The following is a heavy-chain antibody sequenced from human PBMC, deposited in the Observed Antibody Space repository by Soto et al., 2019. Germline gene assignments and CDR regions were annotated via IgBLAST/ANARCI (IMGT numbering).Heavy chain of an antibody. CDR1: GFTFSSYA. D-gene: IGHD2-21*02. CDR2: ISGSGGST. CDR3: AKAHTYCGGDCWDSLAYYFDY. Sequence: GGSLRLSCAASGFTFSSYAMSWVRQAPGKGLEWVSAISGSGGSTYYADSVKGRFTISRDNSKNTLYLQMNSLRAEDTAVYYCAKAHTYCGGDCWDSLAYYFDYWGQGTLVTVSS. J-gene: IGHJ4*02. V-gene: IGHV3-23*01.